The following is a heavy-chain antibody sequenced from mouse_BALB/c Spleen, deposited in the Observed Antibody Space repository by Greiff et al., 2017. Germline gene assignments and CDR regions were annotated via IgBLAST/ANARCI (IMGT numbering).Heavy chain of an antibody. CDR3: AKSTMITGGYFDV. CDR1: GFTFSSYG. CDR2: ISSGGSYT. D-gene: IGHD2-4*01. J-gene: IGHJ1*01. Sequence: EVKLVESGGDLVKPGGSLKLSCAASGFTFSSYGMSWVRQTPDKRLEWVATISSGGSYTYYPDSVKGRFTISRDNAKNTLYLQMSSLKSEDTAMYYCAKSTMITGGYFDVWGAGTTVTVSS. V-gene: IGHV5-6*02.